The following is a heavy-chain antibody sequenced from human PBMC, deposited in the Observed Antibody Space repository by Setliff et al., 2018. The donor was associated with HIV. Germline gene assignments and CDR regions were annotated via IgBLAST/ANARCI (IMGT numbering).Heavy chain of an antibody. D-gene: IGHD2-21*02. CDR2: ISSRSSTI. J-gene: IGHJ1*01. Sequence: GSLRLSCAASGFTFSSYSMSWVRQAPGKGLEWVSYISSRSSTIYYADSVKGRFTISRDNAKNSLYLQMNSLRAEDTAVYYCARGGFFCGGDCYYPAEYFQHWGQGTLVTVSS. V-gene: IGHV3-48*01. CDR1: GFTFSSYS. CDR3: ARGGFFCGGDCYYPAEYFQH.